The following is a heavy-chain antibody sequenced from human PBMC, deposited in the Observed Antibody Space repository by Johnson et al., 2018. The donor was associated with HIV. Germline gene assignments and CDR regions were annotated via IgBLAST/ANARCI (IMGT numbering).Heavy chain of an antibody. J-gene: IGHJ3*02. CDR3: AREWGIITFGGVIPRNAFDM. CDR2: SNSDGSST. Sequence: VQLVESGGGLVQPGGSLRLSCAASGLIFTRSWMHWVRQAPGKGLVWVARSNSDGSSTTYADSVKGRFTISRDKAKNTLHLQMNSLRAEDTAVYYCAREWGIITFGGVIPRNAFDMWGQGTMVTVSS. V-gene: IGHV3-74*01. D-gene: IGHD3-16*01. CDR1: GLIFTRSW.